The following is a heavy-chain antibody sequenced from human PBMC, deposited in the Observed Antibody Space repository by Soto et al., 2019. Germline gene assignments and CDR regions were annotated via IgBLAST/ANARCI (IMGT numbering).Heavy chain of an antibody. CDR3: AKFREGVCYYYYGMDV. Sequence: GGSLRLSCAASGFTFSSYAMSWVRQAPGKGLEWVSAISGSGGSTYYADSVKGRFTISRDNSKNTLYLQMNSLRAEDTAVYYCAKFREGVCYYYYGMDVWGQGTTVTVSS. CDR2: ISGSGGST. CDR1: GFTFSSYA. J-gene: IGHJ6*02. V-gene: IGHV3-23*01. D-gene: IGHD2-8*01.